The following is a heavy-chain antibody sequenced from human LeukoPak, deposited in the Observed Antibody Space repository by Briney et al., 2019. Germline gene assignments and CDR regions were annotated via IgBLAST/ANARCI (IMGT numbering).Heavy chain of an antibody. V-gene: IGHV3-23*01. CDR2: IGFGDDSA. Sequence: GGSLRLSCAASGFTFNNYAMSWVRQAPGKGLEWVSTIGFGDDSAYYADSVKGRFTISRDNSKNTLYLQMNSLRAEDTAVYYCAKRNEVPAAMLASFDYWGQGTLVTVSS. D-gene: IGHD2-2*01. CDR3: AKRNEVPAAMLASFDY. CDR1: GFTFNNYA. J-gene: IGHJ4*02.